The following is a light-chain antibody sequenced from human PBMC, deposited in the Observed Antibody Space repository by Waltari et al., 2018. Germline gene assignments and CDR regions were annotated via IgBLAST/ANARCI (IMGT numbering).Light chain of an antibody. V-gene: IGLV2-14*01. CDR3: SSFTSSSAYVL. CDR1: STDVGGYNY. CDR2: EVS. Sequence: QSALTQPASVSGSPGQSITIPCTGTSTDVGGYNYVSWYRQRPGKAPKFIIYEVSNRPSGVSNRCSGSKSGNTASLTISGLQAEDEADYYCSSFTSSSAYVLFGGGTKLTVL. J-gene: IGLJ2*01.